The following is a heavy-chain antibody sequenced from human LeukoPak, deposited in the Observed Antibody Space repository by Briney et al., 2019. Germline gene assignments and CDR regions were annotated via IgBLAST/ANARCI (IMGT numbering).Heavy chain of an antibody. CDR2: ISSSSSYI. Sequence: PGGSLRLSCAASGFTFSSYSMTWVRQAPGKGLEWVSSISSSSSYIYYADSVKGRFTISRDNAKNSLYLQMNSLRAEDTAVYYCARAKREYSSGWIISFDYWGQGTLVTVSS. J-gene: IGHJ4*02. V-gene: IGHV3-21*01. CDR1: GFTFSSYS. CDR3: ARAKREYSSGWIISFDY. D-gene: IGHD6-19*01.